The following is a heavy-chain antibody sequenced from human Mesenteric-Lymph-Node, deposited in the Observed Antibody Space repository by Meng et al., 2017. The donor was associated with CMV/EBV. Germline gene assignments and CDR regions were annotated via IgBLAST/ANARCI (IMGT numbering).Heavy chain of an antibody. CDR1: YTFTGYY. J-gene: IGHJ4*02. CDR2: INPNSGGT. V-gene: IGHV1-2*02. D-gene: IGHD3-3*01. Sequence: YTFTGYYMHWVRQAPRQGLEWMGWINPNSGGTNYAQKFQGRVTMTRDTSISTAYMELSRLRSDDTAVYYCARDIPYYDFWSGSLLDYWGQGTLVTVSS. CDR3: ARDIPYYDFWSGSLLDY.